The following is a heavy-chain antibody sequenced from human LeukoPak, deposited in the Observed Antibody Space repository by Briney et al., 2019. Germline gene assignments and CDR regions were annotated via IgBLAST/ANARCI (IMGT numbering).Heavy chain of an antibody. J-gene: IGHJ5*02. Sequence: PSETLSLTCTVSGGSISSYYWSWIRQPPGKGLEWIGYIYYSGSTNYNPSLKSRVTISVDTSKNQFSLKLSSVTAADTAVYYCARDRGTHYDILTGYYRFGWFDPWGQGTLVTVSS. CDR1: GGSISSYY. CDR3: ARDRGTHYDILTGYYRFGWFDP. CDR2: IYYSGST. D-gene: IGHD3-9*01. V-gene: IGHV4-59*01.